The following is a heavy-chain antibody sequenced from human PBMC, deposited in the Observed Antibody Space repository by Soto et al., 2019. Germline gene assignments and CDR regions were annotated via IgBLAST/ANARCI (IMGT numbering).Heavy chain of an antibody. CDR3: ARGYCSTTSCLYGDY. V-gene: IGHV1-18*01. Sequence: GASVKVSCKASGYAFTSYGISWVRQAPGQGLEWMGWLSGYNGDTNYAQKFQGRVTMTTDTSTSTASMELSSLRSEDTAVYYCARGYCSTTSCLYGDYGGQGTLVTAPQ. D-gene: IGHD2-2*01. CDR2: LSGYNGDT. CDR1: GYAFTSYG. J-gene: IGHJ4*02.